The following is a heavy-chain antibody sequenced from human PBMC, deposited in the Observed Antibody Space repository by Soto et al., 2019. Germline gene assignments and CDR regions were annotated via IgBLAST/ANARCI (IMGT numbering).Heavy chain of an antibody. CDR1: EGTFSSLA. J-gene: IGHJ4*02. D-gene: IGHD3-22*01. V-gene: IGHV1-69*12. CDR3: ARQKIGRGPYYFDY. Sequence: QVQLVQSGAEVKKPGSSVKVSCKASEGTFSSLAFSWVRQAPGQGLEWRGGIIPIFGTANSAQKFQGRVTITADESTSTAYMELSSLRSEDTAVYYCARQKIGRGPYYFDYWGQGTLVTVSS. CDR2: IIPIFGTA.